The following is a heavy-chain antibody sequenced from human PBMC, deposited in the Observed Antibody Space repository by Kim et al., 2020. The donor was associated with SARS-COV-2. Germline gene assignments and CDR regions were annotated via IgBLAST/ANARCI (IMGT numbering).Heavy chain of an antibody. V-gene: IGHV3-66*01. CDR3: ARDYSYCGGDCYSVAFDI. Sequence: SVKGRFPITSDNSKNTLYLQMNSLRAEDTAVYYCARDYSYCGGDCYSVAFDIWGQGTMVTVSS. J-gene: IGHJ3*02. D-gene: IGHD2-21*02.